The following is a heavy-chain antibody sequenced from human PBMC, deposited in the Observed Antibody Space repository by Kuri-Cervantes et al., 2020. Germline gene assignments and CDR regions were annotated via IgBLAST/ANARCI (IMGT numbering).Heavy chain of an antibody. CDR1: GFTVSSNY. Sequence: GGSLRLSCAASGFTVSSNYMSWVRQAPGKGLEWVSVIYSGGSTYYADSVKGRFTISRDNSKDTLYLQMNSLSAEDTAVYYCARDPHAYYYDSSGHSTRDYYYGMDVWGQGPTVTVSS. CDR3: ARDPHAYYYDSSGHSTRDYYYGMDV. V-gene: IGHV3-66*01. D-gene: IGHD3-22*01. CDR2: IYSGGST. J-gene: IGHJ6*02.